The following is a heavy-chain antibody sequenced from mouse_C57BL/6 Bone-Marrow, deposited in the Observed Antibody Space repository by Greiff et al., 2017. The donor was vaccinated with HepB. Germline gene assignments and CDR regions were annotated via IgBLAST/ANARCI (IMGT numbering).Heavy chain of an antibody. D-gene: IGHD2-3*01. Sequence: QVQLQQPGAELVKPGASVKLSCKASGYTFTSYWMHWVKQRPGQGLEWIGMIHPNSGSTNYNEKFKSKATLTVDQSSSTAYMQLSSLTSEDSAVYYCARERDDGYYFDYWGQGTTLTVSS. CDR1: GYTFTSYW. CDR2: IHPNSGST. J-gene: IGHJ2*01. CDR3: ARERDDGYYFDY. V-gene: IGHV1-64*01.